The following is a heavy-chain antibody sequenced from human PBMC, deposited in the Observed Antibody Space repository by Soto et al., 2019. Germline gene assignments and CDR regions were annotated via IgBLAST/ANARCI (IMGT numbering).Heavy chain of an antibody. CDR2: IYYSGST. Sequence: QVQLQESGPGLVKPSQTLSLTCTVSGGSISSGDYYWSWIRQHPGKGLEWIGYIYYSGSTYYNPSIKSRVTXSXDXXKNQFSLKLSSVTAADTAVYYCARWWSGSRQGFDPWGQGTLVTVSS. CDR3: ARWWSGSRQGFDP. V-gene: IGHV4-31*03. CDR1: GGSISSGDYY. J-gene: IGHJ5*02. D-gene: IGHD3-3*01.